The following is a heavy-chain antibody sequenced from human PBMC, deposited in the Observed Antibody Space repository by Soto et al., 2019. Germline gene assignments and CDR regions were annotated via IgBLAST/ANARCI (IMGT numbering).Heavy chain of an antibody. V-gene: IGHV3-23*01. J-gene: IGHJ6*02. CDR3: AKEKGYSSSYYYYYGMDV. CDR2: ISGSGGST. Sequence: EVQLLESGGGLVQPGGSLRLSCAASGFTFSSYAMSWVRQAPGKGLEWVSAISGSGGSTYYADSVKGRFTISRDNSKNTLYLQMNSLRAEDTAVYYCAKEKGYSSSYYYYYGMDVWGQGTTVTVSS. D-gene: IGHD6-6*01. CDR1: GFTFSSYA.